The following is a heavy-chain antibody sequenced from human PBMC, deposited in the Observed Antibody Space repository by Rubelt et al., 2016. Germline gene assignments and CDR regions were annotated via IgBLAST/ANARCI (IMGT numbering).Heavy chain of an antibody. CDR1: GGSVSSHF. CDR2: IFSNGNT. Sequence: QVQLQESGPGLVKPSETLSLTCTVSGGSVSSHFWGWIRQSPGKGLEWLGYIFSNGNTNYDPSFSSRVTISLDTSQNQISRRVRSVTVADTAVYYCARLLSRSWQWDYWGQGALVTVSS. J-gene: IGHJ4*02. CDR3: ARLLSRSWQWDY. D-gene: IGHD6-13*01. V-gene: IGHV4-59*08.